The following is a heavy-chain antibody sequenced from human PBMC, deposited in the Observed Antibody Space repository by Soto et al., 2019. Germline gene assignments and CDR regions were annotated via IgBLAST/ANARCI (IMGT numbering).Heavy chain of an antibody. CDR2: ISNNGGST. V-gene: IGHV3-64D*08. J-gene: IGHJ2*01. CDR1: GFTFSSFA. D-gene: IGHD6-13*01. Sequence: VGSLRLSCSASGFTFSSFAMHWVRQAPGKGLEYISGISNNGGSTYYTDSVKGSFIISRDNSENTLYLQMSSLGPDDTAVYYCVKDRDRSSWYFSPFDLWGRGTLVTVSS. CDR3: VKDRDRSSWYFSPFDL.